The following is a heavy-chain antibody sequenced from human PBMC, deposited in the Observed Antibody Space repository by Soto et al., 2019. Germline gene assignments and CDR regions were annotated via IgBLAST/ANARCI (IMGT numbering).Heavy chain of an antibody. Sequence: EVQLLESGGGLVQPGGSLRLSCAASGFTFSSYGMSWVRQAPGKGLEWVSGITGSGDSTYYADSVRGRFTISRDSSKNTLYLQMNSLRAEDTAIYYCAKDVDAVAVALFDYWGQGTLVTVSS. J-gene: IGHJ4*02. D-gene: IGHD6-19*01. CDR2: ITGSGDST. CDR3: AKDVDAVAVALFDY. CDR1: GFTFSSYG. V-gene: IGHV3-23*01.